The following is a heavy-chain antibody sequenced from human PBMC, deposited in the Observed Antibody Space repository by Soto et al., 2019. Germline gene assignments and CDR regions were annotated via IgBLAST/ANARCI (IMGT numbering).Heavy chain of an antibody. CDR3: ARSIYSSVWVPYGLDV. CDR1: GGSISSSNY. Sequence: SETLSLTCAVSGGSISSSNYWSWVRQLPGMGLEWIGEIYHSGTTHYNPSLKSRVIISVDKSKNQFSLNLNSVTDADTAVYYCARSIYSSVWVPYGLDVWGQGTTVT. CDR2: IYHSGTT. D-gene: IGHD6-19*01. J-gene: IGHJ6*02. V-gene: IGHV4-4*02.